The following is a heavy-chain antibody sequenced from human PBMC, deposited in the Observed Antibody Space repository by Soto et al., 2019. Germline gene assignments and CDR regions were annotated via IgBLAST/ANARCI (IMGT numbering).Heavy chain of an antibody. J-gene: IGHJ6*02. CDR2: IYSGVST. V-gene: IGHV3-53*01. CDR1: GFSVSDKY. Sequence: VRLSCAASGFSVSDKYMSWVRQAPGKGLEWVSIIYSGVSTYYADSVKGRLTISRDNSKNTVYLQMNSLRREDTAVYYCARGRWYRMDLCGQGSTVTVSS. CDR3: ARGRWYRMDL.